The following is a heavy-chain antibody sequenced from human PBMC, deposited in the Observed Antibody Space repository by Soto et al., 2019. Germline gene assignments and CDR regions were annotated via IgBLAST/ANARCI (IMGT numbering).Heavy chain of an antibody. CDR3: VMVDNYVTPTPQDV. D-gene: IGHD3-16*01. J-gene: IGHJ6*02. Sequence: QVQLVQSGDEVKKPGDSVKVSCKASGYIFVKYGIAWVRQAPGQGLEWMGWISPYTGNTHSASKVQGRLTMTTDTSTSTAYMDLGSLTSDDTAVYYCVMVDNYVTPTPQDVWGQGTTVTVSS. CDR1: GYIFVKYG. V-gene: IGHV1-18*01. CDR2: ISPYTGNT.